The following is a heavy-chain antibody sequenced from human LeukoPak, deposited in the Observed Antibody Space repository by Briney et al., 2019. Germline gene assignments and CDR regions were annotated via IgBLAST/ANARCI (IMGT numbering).Heavy chain of an antibody. J-gene: IGHJ6*03. CDR2: IIPIFGTA. V-gene: IGHV1-69*01. Sequence: SVKVSCKASGGTFSSYAISWVRQAPGQGLEWMGGIIPIFGTANYAQKFQGRVTITADESTSTAYMELSSLRSEDTAVYYFARAITMVRGVKSYYYYYMDVWGKGTTVTVSS. CDR3: ARAITMVRGVKSYYYYYMDV. CDR1: GGTFSSYA. D-gene: IGHD3-10*01.